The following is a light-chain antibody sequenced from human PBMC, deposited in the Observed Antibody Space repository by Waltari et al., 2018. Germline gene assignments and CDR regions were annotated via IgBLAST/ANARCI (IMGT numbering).Light chain of an antibody. CDR2: DAS. V-gene: IGKV3-11*01. CDR1: QSVISY. J-gene: IGKJ4*01. CDR3: QQRSNWPLT. Sequence: EIVLTQSPATLSLSPGERATLSCRASQSVISYLAWYQQKPGQAPRLLIYDASNRATGIPTRFSGSAAGTDFTLTISSLEPEDFAVYYCQQRSNWPLTFGGGTKVEIK.